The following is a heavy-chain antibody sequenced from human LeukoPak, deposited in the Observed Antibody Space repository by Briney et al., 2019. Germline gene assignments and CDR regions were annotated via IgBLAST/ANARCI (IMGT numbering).Heavy chain of an antibody. CDR3: ARENWGSLDY. D-gene: IGHD7-27*01. V-gene: IGHV3-23*01. CDR2: ISGGVGST. J-gene: IGHJ4*02. Sequence: GGSLRLSCAASGFTFSSYGMNWVRQAPGKGLEWVSSISGGVGSTYYADSVKGRFTISRDNSKNTLFLQMNSLSADDTAVYYCARENWGSLDYWGQGTLVTVSS. CDR1: GFTFSSYG.